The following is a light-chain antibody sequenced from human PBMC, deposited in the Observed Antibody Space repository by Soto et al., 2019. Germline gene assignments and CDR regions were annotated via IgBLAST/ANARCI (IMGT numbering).Light chain of an antibody. J-gene: IGLJ1*01. Sequence: QSALTQPASVSGSPGQSITIPCTGTSSDVGNYNLVSWYQQHPGKAPKLMIYDVSKRPSGVSNRFSGSKSGNTASLTISGLQADDEADYYCCSYAGDSYVFGTGTKVTVL. V-gene: IGLV2-23*02. CDR2: DVS. CDR1: SSDVGNYNL. CDR3: CSYAGDSYV.